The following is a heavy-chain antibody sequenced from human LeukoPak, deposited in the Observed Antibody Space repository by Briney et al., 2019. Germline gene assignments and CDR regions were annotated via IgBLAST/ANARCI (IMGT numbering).Heavy chain of an antibody. CDR1: GGSISSYY. J-gene: IGHJ1*01. D-gene: IGHD3-22*01. Sequence: PSETLSLTCTVSGGSISSYYWSWIRQPPGKGLEWIGYIYYSGSTNYNPSLKSRVTISVDTSKNQFSLKLSSVTAADTAVYYCASDSSGYLTFWGYFQHWGQGTLVTVSS. CDR3: ASDSSGYLTFWGYFQH. CDR2: IYYSGST. V-gene: IGHV4-59*12.